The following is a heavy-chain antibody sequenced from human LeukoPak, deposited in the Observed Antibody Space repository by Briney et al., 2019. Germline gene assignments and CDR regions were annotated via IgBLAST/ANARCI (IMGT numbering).Heavy chain of an antibody. Sequence: SETLSLTCTVSGGSFSGYHWSWIRQPPGKGLEWIAEIYYGGSANYNPSLNSRVTISLDTSKNQFSLKLSSVTAADTAVYYCARRYTASPGERFDYWGQGTLVTVSS. CDR2: IYYGGSA. D-gene: IGHD2-2*02. J-gene: IGHJ4*02. CDR1: GGSFSGYH. V-gene: IGHV4-59*08. CDR3: ARRYTASPGERFDY.